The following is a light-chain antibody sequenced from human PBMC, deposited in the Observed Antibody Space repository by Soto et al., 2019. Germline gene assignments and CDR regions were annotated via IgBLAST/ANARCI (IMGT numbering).Light chain of an antibody. CDR3: QQFAISTT. CDR1: QSVSSNY. CDR2: GAS. J-gene: IGKJ1*01. Sequence: EIVMTQSPGTLSLTPGETASLSRRASQSVSSNYVAWFHQKPGQAPRLLIYGASTRATSIPARFSGSGSGTDFTLTISSLQPDDFATYYCQQFAISTTFGQGTKVDIK. V-gene: IGKV3-20*01.